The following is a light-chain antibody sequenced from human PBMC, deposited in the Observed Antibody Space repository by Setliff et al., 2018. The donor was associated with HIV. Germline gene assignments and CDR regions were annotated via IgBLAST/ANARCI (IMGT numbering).Light chain of an antibody. V-gene: IGLV2-14*01. J-gene: IGLJ1*01. Sequence: SVLTQPASVSGSPGQSITISCTGTSNDFGSYDYVSWYQHQPGKVPKLMIYEVSNRPSGVSDRFSGSKSGNTASLTISGLQTEDEADYYCSSFTSSSSDVFGTGTKVTVL. CDR3: SSFTSSSSDV. CDR2: EVS. CDR1: SNDFGSYDY.